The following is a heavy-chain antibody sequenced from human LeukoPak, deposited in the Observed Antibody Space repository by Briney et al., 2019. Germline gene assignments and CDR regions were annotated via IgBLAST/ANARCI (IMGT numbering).Heavy chain of an antibody. J-gene: IGHJ4*02. Sequence: GGSLRLSCAASGCTFSGSAMHWVRRASGKGLEWVGRIRSKANSYATAYAESVKGRFTISRDDSKNTAYLQMNSLKTEDTAVYYCTYYYYGSGSYLFWGQGTLVTVSS. D-gene: IGHD3-10*01. V-gene: IGHV3-73*01. CDR3: TYYYYGSGSYLF. CDR1: GCTFSGSA. CDR2: IRSKANSYAT.